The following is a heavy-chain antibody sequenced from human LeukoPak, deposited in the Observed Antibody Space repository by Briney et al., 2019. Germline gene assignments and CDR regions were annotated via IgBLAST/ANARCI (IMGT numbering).Heavy chain of an antibody. CDR1: GGSISSYY. Sequence: PSETLSLTCTVSGGSISSYYWSWIRQPAGKGLEWIGRIYTSGSTNYNPSLKSRVTISVDTSKNQFSLKLSSVTAADTAVYYCARATYYYGSGSSSYFDYWGQGTLVTVSS. J-gene: IGHJ4*02. CDR3: ARATYYYGSGSSSYFDY. D-gene: IGHD3-10*01. V-gene: IGHV4-4*07. CDR2: IYTSGST.